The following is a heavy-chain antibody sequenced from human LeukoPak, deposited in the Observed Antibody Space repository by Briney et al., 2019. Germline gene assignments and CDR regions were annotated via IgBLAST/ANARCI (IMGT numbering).Heavy chain of an antibody. CDR1: GGSISSYY. D-gene: IGHD4-17*01. CDR3: ARIGRDYGDYYDYYYYMDV. V-gene: IGHV4-59*12. J-gene: IGHJ6*03. Sequence: SETLSLTCTVSGGSISSYYWSWIRQPPGKGLEWIGYIYYSGSTNYNPSLKSRVTISVDTSKNQFSLKLSSVTAADTAVYYCARIGRDYGDYYDYYYYMDVWGKGTTVTVSS. CDR2: IYYSGST.